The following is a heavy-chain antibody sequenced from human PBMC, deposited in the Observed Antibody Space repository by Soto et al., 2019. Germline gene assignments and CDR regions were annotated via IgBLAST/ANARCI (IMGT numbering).Heavy chain of an antibody. J-gene: IGHJ5*02. V-gene: IGHV4-39*01. D-gene: IGHD4-17*01. CDR3: MRSSVTDNWFDP. CDR1: GGSISSISYY. CDR2: IYYSGST. Sequence: QLQLQESGPGLVKPSETLSLTCTVSGGSISSISYYWGWIRQPPGKGLEWIGSIYYSGSTYYKPSLKSRVTISVDTSKNQVSLKLSSVTAADTAVYYCMRSSVTDNWFDPWGQGTLVTVSS.